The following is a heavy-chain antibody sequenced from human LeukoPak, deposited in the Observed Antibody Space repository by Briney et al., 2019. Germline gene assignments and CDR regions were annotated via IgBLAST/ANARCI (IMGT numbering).Heavy chain of an antibody. J-gene: IGHJ6*03. Sequence: ASLKVSCKASGYTFTSFDINWVRQAAGQGLEWMGWMRPGSGNTGYAESFQGRITLTRDTSTNTAFMELSSLTSEDTAVYYCARGYYYYYYYMDVWGKGTTVTVSS. V-gene: IGHV1-8*01. CDR1: GYTFTSFD. CDR3: ARGYYYYYYYMDV. CDR2: MRPGSGNT.